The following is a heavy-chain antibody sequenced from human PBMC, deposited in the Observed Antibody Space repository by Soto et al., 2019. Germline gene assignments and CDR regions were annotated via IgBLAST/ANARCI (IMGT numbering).Heavy chain of an antibody. Sequence: GGSLRLSCAASGFTFSSYAMSWVRQAPGKGLEWVSAISGSGGSTYYADSVKGRFTISRDNSKNTLYLQMNSLRAEDTAVYYCAKRRFYYYYYYMDVWGKGTTVTVSS. CDR1: GFTFSSYA. D-gene: IGHD3-3*01. CDR3: AKRRFYYYYYYMDV. J-gene: IGHJ6*03. V-gene: IGHV3-23*01. CDR2: ISGSGGST.